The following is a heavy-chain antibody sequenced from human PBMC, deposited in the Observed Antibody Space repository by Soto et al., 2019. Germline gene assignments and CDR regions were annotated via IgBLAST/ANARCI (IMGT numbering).Heavy chain of an antibody. Sequence: QVQLVQSGDEVRKPGSSVKVSCKASGYIFVNYGIAWVRQAPGQGLEWMGWISPYSGNTHYASKVHGRLTMATDTSTITAYMDMGSLTSVDTPVYYCANVDKNVTPAPPDGWGQGTTVTVSS. V-gene: IGHV1-18*01. CDR3: ANVDKNVTPAPPDG. D-gene: IGHD5-12*01. CDR1: GYIFVNYG. CDR2: ISPYSGNT. J-gene: IGHJ6*02.